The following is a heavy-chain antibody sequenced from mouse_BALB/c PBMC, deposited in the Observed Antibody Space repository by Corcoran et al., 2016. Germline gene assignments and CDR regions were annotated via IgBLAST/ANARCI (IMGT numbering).Heavy chain of an antibody. J-gene: IGHJ3*01. CDR3: ARNGYDYDEKVRAGLAY. CDR2: IDPANGNT. CDR1: GFNIKDTY. Sequence: EVQLQQSGAELVKPGASVKLSCTASGFNIKDTYMHWVKQRPEQGLEWIGRIDPANGNTKYDPKFQGKATITADTSSNTAYLQLSSLTSEDTAVYYCARNGYDYDEKVRAGLAYWGQGTLVTVSA. V-gene: IGHV14-3*02. D-gene: IGHD2-4*01.